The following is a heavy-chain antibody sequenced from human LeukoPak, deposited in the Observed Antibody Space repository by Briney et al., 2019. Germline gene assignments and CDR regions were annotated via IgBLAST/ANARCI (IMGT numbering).Heavy chain of an antibody. CDR3: CRAPPRRCPGNDCYPIFDF. D-gene: IGHD2-21*02. V-gene: IGHV4-59*03. CDR1: GDSIISSY. Sequence: SETLSLTCTVSGDSIISSYWSWIRQPPGKGLEWIAYIKFNGKTDYNPPLKSRATISLDTSKNEFSLMLSSVTTADTALYYCCRAPPRRCPGNDCYPIFDFWGQGSLVTVSS. CDR2: IKFNGKT. J-gene: IGHJ4*02.